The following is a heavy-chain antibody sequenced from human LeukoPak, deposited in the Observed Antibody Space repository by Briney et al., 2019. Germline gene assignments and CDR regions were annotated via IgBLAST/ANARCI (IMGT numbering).Heavy chain of an antibody. V-gene: IGHV1-18*01. CDR3: ARVAMTTVTTRGTPNGRSFVY. Sequence: GASVKVSCKASGYTFSNYGISWVRQAPGHGLEWMGWISAYNGNTNYAQKLQDRVTMTTDTSTSTAYMELRSLRSDDTAVYYCARVAMTTVTTRGTPNGRSFVYWGQGTLVTVSS. J-gene: IGHJ4*02. CDR1: GYTFSNYG. D-gene: IGHD4-17*01. CDR2: ISAYNGNT.